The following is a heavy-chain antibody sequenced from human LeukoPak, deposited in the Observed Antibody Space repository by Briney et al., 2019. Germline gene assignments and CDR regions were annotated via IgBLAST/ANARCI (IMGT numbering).Heavy chain of an antibody. Sequence: PSQTLSLTCTVSGGSISSGSYYWSWIRQPAGKGLEWIGRIYTSGSTNYNPSLKSRVTISVDTSKNQFSLKLSSVTAADTAVYYCASSPDYYDPYRNAFDIWGQGTMVTVSS. V-gene: IGHV4-61*02. J-gene: IGHJ3*02. D-gene: IGHD3-22*01. CDR3: ASSPDYYDPYRNAFDI. CDR1: GGSISSGSYY. CDR2: IYTSGST.